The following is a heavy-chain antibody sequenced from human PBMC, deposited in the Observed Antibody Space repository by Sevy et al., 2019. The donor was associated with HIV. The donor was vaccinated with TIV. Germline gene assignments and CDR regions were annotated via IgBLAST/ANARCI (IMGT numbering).Heavy chain of an antibody. CDR2: ISSSSSTI. CDR3: ARVGSSGWYHYYYYGMDV. D-gene: IGHD6-19*01. Sequence: GGSLRLSCAASGFTFSSYSMNWVRQAPVKGLEWVSYISSSSSTIYYADSVKGRFTISRDNAKNSLYLQMNSLRDEDTAVYYCARVGSSGWYHYYYYGMDVWGQGTTVTVSS. CDR1: GFTFSSYS. V-gene: IGHV3-48*02. J-gene: IGHJ6*02.